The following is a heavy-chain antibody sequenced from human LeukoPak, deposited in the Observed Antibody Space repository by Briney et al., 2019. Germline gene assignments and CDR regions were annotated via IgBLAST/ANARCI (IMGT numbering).Heavy chain of an antibody. CDR3: AKDRGRQYYDSSTLDY. Sequence: GGSLRLSCAAPGFTFDDYAMHWVRQAPGKGLEWVSGISWNSGSIGYADSVKGRFTISRDNAKNSLYLQMNSLRAEDTALYYCAKDRGRQYYDSSTLDYWGQGTLVTVSS. D-gene: IGHD3-22*01. CDR1: GFTFDDYA. J-gene: IGHJ4*02. V-gene: IGHV3-9*01. CDR2: ISWNSGSI.